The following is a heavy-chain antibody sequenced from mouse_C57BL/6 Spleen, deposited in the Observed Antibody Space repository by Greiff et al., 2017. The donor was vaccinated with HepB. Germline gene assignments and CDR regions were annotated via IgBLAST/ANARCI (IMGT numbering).Heavy chain of an antibody. J-gene: IGHJ2*01. D-gene: IGHD2-3*01. Sequence: LVESGPELVKPGASVKISCKASGYAFSSSWMNWVKQRPGKGLEWIGRIYPGDGDTNYNGKFKGKATLTADKSSSTAYMQLSSLTSEDSAVYFCARDDGYSDFDYWGQGTTLTVSS. CDR1: GYAFSSSW. V-gene: IGHV1-82*01. CDR3: ARDDGYSDFDY. CDR2: IYPGDGDT.